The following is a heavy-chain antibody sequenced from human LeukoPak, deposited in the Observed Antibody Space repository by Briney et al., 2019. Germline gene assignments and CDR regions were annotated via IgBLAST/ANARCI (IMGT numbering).Heavy chain of an antibody. CDR3: AKVDAVSSWGAY. Sequence: GGSLRLSCAASGFTFSSYAMSWVRQPPGKGLEWVSAISGSGGSTYYADSVKGRFTISRDNSKNTLYLQMNSLRAEDTAVYYCAKVDAVSSWGAYWGQGTLVTVSS. CDR1: GFTFSSYA. J-gene: IGHJ4*02. V-gene: IGHV3-23*01. D-gene: IGHD6-13*01. CDR2: ISGSGGST.